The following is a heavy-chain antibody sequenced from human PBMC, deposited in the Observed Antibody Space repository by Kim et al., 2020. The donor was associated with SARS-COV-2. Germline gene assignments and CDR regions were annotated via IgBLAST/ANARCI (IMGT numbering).Heavy chain of an antibody. CDR2: K. V-gene: IGHV3-11*04. CDR3: ARGPNYSPFDY. D-gene: IGHD4-4*01. J-gene: IGHJ4*02. Sequence: KYDADSVRGRFTISRENDKNSLFLQMNSLRAEDTAVYYCARGPNYSPFDYWGQGTLVTVSS.